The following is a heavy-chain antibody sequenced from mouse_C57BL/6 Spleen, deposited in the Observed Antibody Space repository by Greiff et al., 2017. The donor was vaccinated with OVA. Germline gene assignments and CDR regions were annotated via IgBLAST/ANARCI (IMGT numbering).Heavy chain of an antibody. CDR1: GFTFSDYG. V-gene: IGHV5-17*01. CDR2: VSSGSSTI. CDR3: AKGSNWDVNYCDY. J-gene: IGHJ2*01. D-gene: IGHD4-1*02. Sequence: DVMLVESGGGLVKPGGSLKLSCAASGFTFSDYGMHWVRQAPEKGLEWVAYVSSGSSTIYYADTVKGRFTISRDNAKNTLFLQMTSLRSEDTAMYDGAKGSNWDVNYCDYWGQGNTLTVSP.